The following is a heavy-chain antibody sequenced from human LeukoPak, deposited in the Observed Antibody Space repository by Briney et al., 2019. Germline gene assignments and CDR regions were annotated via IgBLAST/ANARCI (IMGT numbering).Heavy chain of an antibody. Sequence: GESLKISCKGSGYSFTSYWIGWVRQMPGKGLEWMGIIYPGDSDTRYSPSFQGQVTISADKSISTAYLQWSSLKASDTAMYYCARRITIFGVAXAFDXXGQGTMVTVSS. J-gene: IGHJ3*02. D-gene: IGHD3-3*01. CDR3: ARRITIFGVAXAFDX. CDR1: GYSFTSYW. CDR2: IYPGDSDT. V-gene: IGHV5-51*01.